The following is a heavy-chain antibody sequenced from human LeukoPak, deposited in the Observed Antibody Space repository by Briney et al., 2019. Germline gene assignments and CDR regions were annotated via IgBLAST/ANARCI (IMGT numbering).Heavy chain of an antibody. V-gene: IGHV3-23*01. CDR2: ISGSGGST. J-gene: IGHJ4*02. Sequence: GGSLRLSCAASGFTLSSYAMSWVRQAPGKGLEWVSAISGSGGSTYYADSVKGRFTISRDNSKNSLYLQMNSLRAEDTAVYYCARDKASVWRPFDYWGQGTLVTVSS. CDR1: GFTLSSYA. D-gene: IGHD3-16*01. CDR3: ARDKASVWRPFDY.